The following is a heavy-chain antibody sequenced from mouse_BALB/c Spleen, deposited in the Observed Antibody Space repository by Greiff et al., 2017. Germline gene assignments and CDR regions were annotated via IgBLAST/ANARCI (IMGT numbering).Heavy chain of an antibody. CDR2: IWAGGST. Sequence: VMLVESGPGLVAPSQSLSITCTVSGFSLTSYGVHWVRQPPGKGLEWLGVIWAGGSTNYNSALMSRLSISKDNSKSQVFLKMNSLQTDDTAMYYCAREDYYGSSYRGVWFAYWGQGTLVTVSA. D-gene: IGHD1-1*01. V-gene: IGHV2-9*02. CDR1: GFSLTSYG. J-gene: IGHJ3*01. CDR3: AREDYYGSSYRGVWFAY.